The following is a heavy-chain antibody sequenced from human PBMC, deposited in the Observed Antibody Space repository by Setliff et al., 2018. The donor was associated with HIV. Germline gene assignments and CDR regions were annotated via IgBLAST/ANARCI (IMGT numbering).Heavy chain of an antibody. CDR2: INHSGST. CDR1: GASISSGGW. V-gene: IGHV4-4*02. J-gene: IGHJ6*02. Sequence: PSETLSLTCAVSGASISSGGWWSWVRQPPGKGLEWIGEINHSGSTNYNPSLKSRVTISVDTSKNLFSLKVNSVTAADTAVYYCARHDITLVRGLVWGQGTTVTVSS. D-gene: IGHD3-10*01. CDR3: ARHDITLVRGLV.